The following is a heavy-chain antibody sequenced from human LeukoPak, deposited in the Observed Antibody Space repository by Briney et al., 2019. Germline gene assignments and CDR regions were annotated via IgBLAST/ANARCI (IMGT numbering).Heavy chain of an antibody. V-gene: IGHV3-21*01. J-gene: IGHJ5*02. Sequence: GGSLRLSCAASGFSFSSYRMNWVRQAPGKGLEWVSSVSNSGDYIHYADSAKGRFTISRDNSKNTLYLQMNSLRAEDTAVYYCAKDYSSGWTNWFDPWGQGTLVTVSS. CDR3: AKDYSSGWTNWFDP. CDR2: VSNSGDYI. CDR1: GFSFSSYR. D-gene: IGHD6-19*01.